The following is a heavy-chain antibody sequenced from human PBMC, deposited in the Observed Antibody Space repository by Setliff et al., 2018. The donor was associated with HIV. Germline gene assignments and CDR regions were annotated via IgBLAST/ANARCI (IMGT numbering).Heavy chain of an antibody. Sequence: SVKVSCKASGGTFSSYGISWVRQAPGQGLEWMGGIIPMSGITNYAQKFQGRVTITAENSTNTAYMELNSLRSEDTAVYYCTRESITGTPSDYWGQGTLVTVSS. CDR1: GGTFSSYG. V-gene: IGHV1-69*10. CDR3: TRESITGTPSDY. D-gene: IGHD1-20*01. CDR2: IIPMSGIT. J-gene: IGHJ4*02.